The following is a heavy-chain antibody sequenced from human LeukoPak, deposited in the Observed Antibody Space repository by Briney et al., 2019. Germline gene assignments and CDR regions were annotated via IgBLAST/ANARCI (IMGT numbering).Heavy chain of an antibody. CDR3: ARGQPNRLLWVGELLSNINPFDY. Sequence: GASVKVSCKASGYTFSRYAISWVRQAPGQGLEWMGWISGYNGYTKNAQKFQGRVTMTTDTSTSTAYMELRGLRSDDTAVYYCARGQPNRLLWVGELLSNINPFDYWGQGTLVTVSS. V-gene: IGHV1-18*01. CDR1: GYTFSRYA. D-gene: IGHD3-10*01. CDR2: ISGYNGYT. J-gene: IGHJ4*02.